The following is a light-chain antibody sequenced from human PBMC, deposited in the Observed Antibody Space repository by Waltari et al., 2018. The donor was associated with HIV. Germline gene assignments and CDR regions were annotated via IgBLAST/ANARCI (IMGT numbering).Light chain of an antibody. J-gene: IGLJ3*02. CDR3: QSYDSSNQGV. CDR2: EDN. CDR1: SGSIASNN. V-gene: IGLV6-57*01. Sequence: NFMLTQPHSVSESPGKTVTISCTRTSGSIASNNVQWYQQRPGSSPTPVIYEDNQRPSGVPDRFSGSIDSSSNSASLTISGLKTEDEADYYCQSYDSSNQGVFGGGTKLTVL.